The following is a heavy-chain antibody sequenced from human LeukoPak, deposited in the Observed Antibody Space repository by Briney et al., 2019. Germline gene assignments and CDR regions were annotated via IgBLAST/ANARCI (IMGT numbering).Heavy chain of an antibody. CDR1: GYTFTDRY. D-gene: IGHD6-6*01. Sequence: GASVKVSCKASGYTFTDRYIHWVRQAPGQGLEWMGWINPKTGSTNYAQSLQGRVNLTRDTSLNTAYLELSGLRSPETAVYYCARDWSIAARPGHNYYYYYMDVWGKGTTVTVSS. J-gene: IGHJ6*03. V-gene: IGHV1-2*02. CDR3: ARDWSIAARPGHNYYYYYMDV. CDR2: INPKTGST.